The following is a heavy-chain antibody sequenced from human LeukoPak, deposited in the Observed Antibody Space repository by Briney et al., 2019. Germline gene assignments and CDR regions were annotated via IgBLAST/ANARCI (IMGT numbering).Heavy chain of an antibody. V-gene: IGHV3-74*01. CDR1: GFTFSSYW. J-gene: IGHJ3*02. CDR2: LSGDGYDI. CDR3: ARAYCSSNSCSGASDI. Sequence: GRSLRLSPAASGFTFSSYWMHGVRQAPGKALLPLSRLSGDGYDISYAQSMKARFTISRHNATNTAYLQMNSLRAEDTAVYYCARAYCSSNSCSGASDIWGQGTMVTVSS. D-gene: IGHD2-2*01.